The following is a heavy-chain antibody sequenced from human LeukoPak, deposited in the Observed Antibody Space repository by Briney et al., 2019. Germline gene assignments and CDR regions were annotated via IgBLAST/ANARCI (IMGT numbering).Heavy chain of an antibody. V-gene: IGHV1-18*01. CDR2: ISAYNGNT. Sequence: ASVKVSCKASGYSFTSYGISWVRQAPGQGLEWMGWISAYNGNTNYAQKLQGRVTMTTDTSTSTGYMELRSLRSDDTAVYYCARVWRDILTSYYYYYMDVWGKGTTVTISS. CDR1: GYSFTSYG. J-gene: IGHJ6*03. D-gene: IGHD3-9*01. CDR3: ARVWRDILTSYYYYYMDV.